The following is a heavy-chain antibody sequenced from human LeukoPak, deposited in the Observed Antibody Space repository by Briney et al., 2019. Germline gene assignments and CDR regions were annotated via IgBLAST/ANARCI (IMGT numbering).Heavy chain of an antibody. CDR3: AKIYGSGGYYSDY. CDR2: ISGSGGST. D-gene: IGHD3-10*01. J-gene: IGHJ4*02. V-gene: IGHV3-23*01. CDR1: GFTFSSYA. Sequence: TGGSLRLSCAASGFTFSSYAMSWVRQAPGKGLEWVSAISGSGGSTYYADSVKGRFTISRDNSKNTLYLQMNSLRAEDTAVYYCAKIYGSGGYYSDYWGQGTLVTVSS.